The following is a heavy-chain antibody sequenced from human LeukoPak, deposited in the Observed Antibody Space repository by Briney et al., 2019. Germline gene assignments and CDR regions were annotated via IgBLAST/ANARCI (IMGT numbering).Heavy chain of an antibody. V-gene: IGHV3-30*03. CDR3: ARDLGSLYYYDSSGYLFN. J-gene: IGHJ4*02. D-gene: IGHD3-22*01. CDR2: ISYDGSNK. CDR1: AFTFSSYG. Sequence: GGSLRLSCAASAFTFSSYGMHWVRQAPGKGLEWVAVISYDGSNKYYADSVKGRFTISRDNSKNTLYLQMNSLRAEDTAVYYCARDLGSLYYYDSSGYLFNWGQGTLVTVSS.